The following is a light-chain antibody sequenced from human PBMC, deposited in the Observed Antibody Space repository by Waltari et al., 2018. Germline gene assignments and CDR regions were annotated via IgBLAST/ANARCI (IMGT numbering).Light chain of an antibody. CDR1: SNDVGAYDF. CDR2: DVM. J-gene: IGLJ2*01. Sequence: QSALPQPASVSGSPGQSITISCTGTSNDVGAYDFVSWYRQYPGEAPKLMIYDVMNRPSWVSDRFSGSKSANTASLTISGLQADDEGDYYCFACRGGNTLVFGGGTKVTVL. CDR3: FACRGGNTLV. V-gene: IGLV2-14*03.